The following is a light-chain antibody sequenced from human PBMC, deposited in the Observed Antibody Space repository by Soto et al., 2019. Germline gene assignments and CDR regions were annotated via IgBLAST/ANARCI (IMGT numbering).Light chain of an antibody. CDR2: GAS. CDR1: QSVSSN. V-gene: IGKV3-15*01. J-gene: IGKJ1*01. CDR3: QQFGSSPRT. Sequence: EIVMTQSPAPLSVVTVEAAHLSCRASQSVSSNLAWYQQKPGQAPRLLIYGASTRATGIPARFSGSGSGTDFTLTISRLEPEDFAVYYCQQFGSSPRTFGQGTKVDNK.